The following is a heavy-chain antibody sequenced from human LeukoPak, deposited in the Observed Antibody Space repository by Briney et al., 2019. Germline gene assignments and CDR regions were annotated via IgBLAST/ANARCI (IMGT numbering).Heavy chain of an antibody. CDR3: ARQPSGYYYVVVSLPTPYYFDY. CDR2: IYYSGCT. D-gene: IGHD3-22*01. Sequence: SETLSLTCTVSGGSISSSSYYWGWIRQPPGKGLEWIGSIYYSGCTYYNPSLKSRVTISVDTSKNQFSLKLSSVTAADTAVYYCARQPSGYYYVVVSLPTPYYFDYWGQGTLVTVSS. J-gene: IGHJ4*02. V-gene: IGHV4-39*01. CDR1: GGSISSSSYY.